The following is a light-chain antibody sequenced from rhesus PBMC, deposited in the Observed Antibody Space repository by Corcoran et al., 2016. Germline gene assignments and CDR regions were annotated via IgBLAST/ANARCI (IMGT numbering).Light chain of an antibody. V-gene: IGKV1-28*02. Sequence: DIQMTQSPSSLSASVGDTVTITCRASQGISSYVNWFQQKPGKDPKRLIYDASSLGSWVPSRFSGRGSGTDFTLTIRSLQPEDVATYYCLQHNRFPLTFGGGTKVELK. CDR2: DAS. J-gene: IGKJ4*01. CDR1: QGISSY. CDR3: LQHNRFPLT.